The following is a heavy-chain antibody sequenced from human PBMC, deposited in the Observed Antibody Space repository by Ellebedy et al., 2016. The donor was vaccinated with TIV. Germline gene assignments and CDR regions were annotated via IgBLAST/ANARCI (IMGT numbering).Heavy chain of an antibody. D-gene: IGHD5-24*01. J-gene: IGHJ3*02. V-gene: IGHV1-24*01. CDR1: GYTLTELS. CDR3: ATPRDGYNSDAFDN. CDR2: FDPEDGET. Sequence: AASVKVSCKVSGYTLTELSMHWVRQAPGKGLEWMGGFDPEDGETIYAQKFQGRVTMTEDTSTDIAYMELSSLRSEDTAVYYCATPRDGYNSDAFDNWGQGTMVTVSS.